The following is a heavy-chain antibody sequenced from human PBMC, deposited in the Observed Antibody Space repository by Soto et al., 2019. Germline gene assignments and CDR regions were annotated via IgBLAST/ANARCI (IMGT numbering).Heavy chain of an antibody. D-gene: IGHD5-12*01. Sequence: ASVKVSCKASGYTFTRAGISWVRQAPGQGLEWMGWISTYNGDTNYAQTFQGRVTMTTDTSTSTVHMEVRSLRSDDTAVYYCAREGVAPYYYYGMDVWCQGTPVTDSS. CDR2: ISTYNGDT. J-gene: IGHJ6*02. V-gene: IGHV1-18*01. CDR1: GYTFTRAG. CDR3: AREGVAPYYYYGMDV.